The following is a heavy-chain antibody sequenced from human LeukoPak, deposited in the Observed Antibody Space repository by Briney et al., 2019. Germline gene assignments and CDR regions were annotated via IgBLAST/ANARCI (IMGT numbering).Heavy chain of an antibody. CDR3: ARGPGGGDSHFDY. V-gene: IGHV4-59*01. CDR2: IYYSGST. Sequence: PSETLSLTCTVSGGSISSYYWSWIRQPPGKGLEWIGYIYYSGSTNYNPSLKSRVTISVDTSKNQFSLKLSSVTAADTAVYYCARGPGGGDSHFDYWGQGTLVTVSS. J-gene: IGHJ4*02. CDR1: GGSISSYY. D-gene: IGHD2-21*02.